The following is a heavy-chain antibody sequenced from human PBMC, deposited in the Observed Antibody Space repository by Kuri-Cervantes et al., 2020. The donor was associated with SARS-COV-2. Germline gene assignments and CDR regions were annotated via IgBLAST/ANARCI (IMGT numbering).Heavy chain of an antibody. CDR2: LNDSGSTHYNTGST. CDR1: GESLSDYY. V-gene: IGHV4-34*01. J-gene: IGHJ4*02. CDR3: ASSGYDYVWGSYRYRGYRNDY. Sequence: ESLKISCAVYGESLSDYYWNWIRQPPGKGLEWIGELNDSGSTHYNTGSTNYNPSLRSRVTISLDTSKTEFSLKMNSVTAADTAVYYCASSGYDYVWGSYRYRGYRNDYWGQGTLVTVSS. D-gene: IGHD3-16*02.